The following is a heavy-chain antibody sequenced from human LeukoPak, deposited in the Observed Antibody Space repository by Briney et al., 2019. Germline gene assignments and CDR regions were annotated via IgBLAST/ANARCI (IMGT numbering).Heavy chain of an antibody. CDR2: IYYSGST. CDR3: ARSIEDVEVVFDY. CDR1: GASISSYY. Sequence: SETLSLTRTVSGASISSYYWSWIRQPPGKGLEWIGYIYYSGSTNYNPSLKSRVTISVDTSKNQFSLKLSSVTAADTAVYYCARSIEDVEVVFDYWGQGTLVTVS. V-gene: IGHV4-59*08. D-gene: IGHD2-15*01. J-gene: IGHJ4*02.